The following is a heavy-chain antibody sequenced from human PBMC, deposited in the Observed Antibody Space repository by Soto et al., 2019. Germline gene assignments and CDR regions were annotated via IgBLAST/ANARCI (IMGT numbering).Heavy chain of an antibody. V-gene: IGHV3-64*01. Sequence: EVQLVESGGGLVQPGGSLRLSCAASGFTFSSYAMHWVRQAPGKGLEYVSAISSNGGSTYYANSVKGRFTISRDNSKNTLYLQMGSLRAEDMAVYYCARDPSNMLAVAGTWFQHWGQGTLVTVSS. D-gene: IGHD6-19*01. CDR3: ARDPSNMLAVAGTWFQH. CDR1: GFTFSSYA. J-gene: IGHJ1*01. CDR2: ISSNGGST.